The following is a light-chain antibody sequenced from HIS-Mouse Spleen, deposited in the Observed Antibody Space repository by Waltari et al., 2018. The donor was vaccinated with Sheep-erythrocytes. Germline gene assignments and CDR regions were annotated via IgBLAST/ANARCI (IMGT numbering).Light chain of an antibody. CDR2: DVS. CDR3: CSYAGSYNHV. Sequence: QSALTQPRSVSGSPGPSVTISCTGTSSEVGGYNYVSWYQQHPGKAPKLMIYDVSKRPSGVPDRFSGSKSGNTASLTISGLQAEDEADYYCCSYAGSYNHVFATGTKVTVL. J-gene: IGLJ1*01. V-gene: IGLV2-11*01. CDR1: SSEVGGYNY.